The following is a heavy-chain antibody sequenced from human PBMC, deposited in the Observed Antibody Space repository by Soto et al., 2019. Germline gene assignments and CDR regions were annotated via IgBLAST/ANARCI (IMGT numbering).Heavy chain of an antibody. CDR3: ARARDGARWLTTHYFDY. Sequence: QVQLQESGPGLVKPSQTLSLTCTVSGGSISSGDYYWSWIRQPPGKGLEWIGYIYYSGSTYYNPSLKSRVTISVDTSKNQFSLKLSSVTAADTAVYYCARARDGARWLTTHYFDYWGQGTLVTVSS. V-gene: IGHV4-30-4*01. CDR1: GGSISSGDYY. J-gene: IGHJ4*02. CDR2: IYYSGST. D-gene: IGHD6-19*01.